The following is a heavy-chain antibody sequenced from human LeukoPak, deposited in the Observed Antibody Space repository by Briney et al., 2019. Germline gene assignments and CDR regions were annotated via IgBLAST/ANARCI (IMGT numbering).Heavy chain of an antibody. CDR3: ARVRNRYDSSGYYAFDY. J-gene: IGHJ4*02. Sequence: PSETLSLTCTVSGGSISSYYWSWIRQPPGKGLEWIAYIYYSGSTNYNPSLKSRVTISVDTSKNQFSLKLSSVTAADTAVYYCARVRNRYDSSGYYAFDYWGQGTLVTVSS. CDR1: GGSISSYY. D-gene: IGHD3-22*01. V-gene: IGHV4-59*01. CDR2: IYYSGST.